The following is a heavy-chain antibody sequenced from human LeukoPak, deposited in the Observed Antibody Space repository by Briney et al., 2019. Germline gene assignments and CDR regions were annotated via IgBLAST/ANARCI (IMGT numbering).Heavy chain of an antibody. CDR3: AKEGDYYDSSGYFDY. Sequence: GGSLRLSCAASDFTFSTYGMSWVRQAPGKGLEWVAVISYDGSNKYYADSVKGRFTISRDNSKNTLYLQMNSLRAEDTAVYYCAKEGDYYDSSGYFDYWGQGTLVTVSS. CDR1: DFTFSTYG. D-gene: IGHD3-22*01. V-gene: IGHV3-30*18. CDR2: ISYDGSNK. J-gene: IGHJ4*02.